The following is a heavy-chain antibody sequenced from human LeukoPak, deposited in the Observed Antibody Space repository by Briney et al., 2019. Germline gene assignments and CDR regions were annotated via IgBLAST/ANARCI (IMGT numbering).Heavy chain of an antibody. V-gene: IGHV4-34*01. CDR3: AGWGLSDTYLIFDY. J-gene: IGHJ4*02. Sequence: PSETLSLTCAVYGGSFRGYSWTWIRQSPGKGLEWIGEINHSGSTNYNPSLKSRVTISVDSSKNQFSLRLSSVTAADTAVYYCAGWGLSDTYLIFDYWGQGTLVTASS. D-gene: IGHD1-26*01. CDR2: INHSGST. CDR1: GGSFRGYS.